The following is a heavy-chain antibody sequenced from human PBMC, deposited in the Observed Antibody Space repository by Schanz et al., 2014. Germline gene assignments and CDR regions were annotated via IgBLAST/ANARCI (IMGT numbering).Heavy chain of an antibody. V-gene: IGHV3-23*01. D-gene: IGHD6-13*01. J-gene: IGHJ4*02. CDR2: ISGGGGTT. CDR1: GFNFSDYA. CDR3: AKSQGSSFDS. Sequence: EVHLLESGGGLVPPGGSLRLSCAASGFNFSDYAMCWVRQAPGKGLEWVSAISGGGGTTYYTDSVKGRFTISRDNSKNTLYLQMNSLRAEDTAVYYCAKSQGSSFDSWGQGTLVTVSS.